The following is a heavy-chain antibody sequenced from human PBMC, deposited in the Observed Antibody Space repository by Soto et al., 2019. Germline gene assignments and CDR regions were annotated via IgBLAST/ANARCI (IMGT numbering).Heavy chain of an antibody. Sequence: QVTLKESGPVLVKPTETLTLRCTVSGLSITDSEMGVSWIRQPPVQPLEWLAHIDSSGDKSYRTFLKSRLAISKDTSKRQIVLTMTNMDPADTATYYCARRHLAVAVSPWFDPWGQGIPVTVSS. V-gene: IGHV2-26*01. CDR2: IDSSGDK. CDR1: GLSITDSEMG. J-gene: IGHJ5*02. CDR3: ARRHLAVAVSPWFDP. D-gene: IGHD6-19*01.